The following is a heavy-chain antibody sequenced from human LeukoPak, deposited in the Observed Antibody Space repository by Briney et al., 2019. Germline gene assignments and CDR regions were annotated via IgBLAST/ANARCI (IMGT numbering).Heavy chain of an antibody. CDR3: ARDPVGRRDGYNYFDY. CDR2: INPNSGGT. V-gene: IGHV1-2*02. J-gene: IGHJ4*02. D-gene: IGHD5-24*01. Sequence: GASEKVPCKASVYTFTGYYMHWVRQAPGQGLEWMGWINPNSGGTTYAQKFQGRVTMTRDTSISTAYMELSRLRSDDTAVYYCARDPVGRRDGYNYFDYWGQGTLVTVSS. CDR1: VYTFTGYY.